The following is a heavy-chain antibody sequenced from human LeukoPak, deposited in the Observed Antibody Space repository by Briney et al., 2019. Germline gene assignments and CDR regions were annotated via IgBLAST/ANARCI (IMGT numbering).Heavy chain of an antibody. CDR2: INDDGSNT. V-gene: IGHV3-74*01. CDR1: GFTFTGYW. J-gene: IGHJ6*02. CDR3: ARESSYGMDV. Sequence: GSPRLSCAASGFTFTGYWMHWVRQAPGKGLVWVSHINDDGSNTSYADSVKGRFTISRDNAKNTLYLQMNSLRAEDTAVYYCARESSYGMDVWGQGTTVTVSS.